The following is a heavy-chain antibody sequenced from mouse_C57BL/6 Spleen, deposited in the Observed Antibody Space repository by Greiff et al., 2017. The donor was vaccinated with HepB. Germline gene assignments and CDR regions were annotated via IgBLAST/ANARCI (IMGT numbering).Heavy chain of an antibody. CDR3: ARWDYGTGWFAY. V-gene: IGHV1-69*01. Sequence: VKLSCKASGYTFTSYWMHWVKQRPGQGLEWIGEIDPSDSYTNYNQKFKGKSTLTVDKSSSTAYMQLSSLTSEDSAVYYCARWDYGTGWFAYWGQGTLVTVSA. CDR1: GYTFTSYW. CDR2: IDPSDSYT. D-gene: IGHD2-4*01. J-gene: IGHJ3*01.